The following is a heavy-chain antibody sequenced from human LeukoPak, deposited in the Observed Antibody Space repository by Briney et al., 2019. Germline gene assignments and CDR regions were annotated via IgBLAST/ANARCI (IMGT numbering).Heavy chain of an antibody. CDR2: ISPNSGGT. Sequence: ASVKVSCKASGGTFSRYAISWVRQAPGQGLEWMGWISPNSGGTNYAQKFQGRVTMTRDTSISTAYMELSRLRSDDTAVYYCARPSTYYYDSSFDYWGQGTLVTVPS. V-gene: IGHV1-2*02. CDR1: GGTFSRYA. CDR3: ARPSTYYYDSSFDY. J-gene: IGHJ4*02. D-gene: IGHD3-22*01.